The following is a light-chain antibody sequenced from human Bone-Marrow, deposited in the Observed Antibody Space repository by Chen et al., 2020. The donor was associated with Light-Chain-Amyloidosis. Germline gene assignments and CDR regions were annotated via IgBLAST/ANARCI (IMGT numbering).Light chain of an antibody. V-gene: IGLV3-21*02. CDR1: DIGSKS. CDR2: DDS. CDR3: QVWDIRSSHVA. Sequence: SYVLTQAPSASVAPGQTAAIPCGGKDIGSKSGHWYQQKPGQAPVVVVHDDSDRPSGIPERFSGSNSGNTATLTITRVEVGDEADYYCQVWDIRSSHVAFGGGTKLTVL. J-gene: IGLJ2*01.